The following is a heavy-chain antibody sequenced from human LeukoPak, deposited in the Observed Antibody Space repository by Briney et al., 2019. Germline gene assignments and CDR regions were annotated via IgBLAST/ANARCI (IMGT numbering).Heavy chain of an antibody. CDR2: IKSKTNGGTP. V-gene: IGHV3-15*01. J-gene: IGHJ4*02. Sequence: SGGSLRLSCVVSGFSSSNAWMTWVRQAPGKGLEWVGRIKSKTNGGTPDYAAPVKGRFTISRDDSKSTLYLQMNSLETEDTATYYCATEGGSGWYGHFDHWGQGTLVTVSS. CDR3: ATEGGSGWYGHFDH. D-gene: IGHD6-19*01. CDR1: GFSSSNAW.